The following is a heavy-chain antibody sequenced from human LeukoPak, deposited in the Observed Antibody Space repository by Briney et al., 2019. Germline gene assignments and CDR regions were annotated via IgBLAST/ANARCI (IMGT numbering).Heavy chain of an antibody. CDR3: ARLDPDATAFDY. CDR2: IIPILGIA. Sequence: ASVKVSCKASGGTFSSYAISWVRQAPGQGLEWMGRIIPILGIANYAQKFQGRVTITADKSTSTAYMELSSLRSDDTAVYYCARLDPDATAFDYWGQGTLVTVSS. D-gene: IGHD3/OR15-3a*01. V-gene: IGHV1-69*04. CDR1: GGTFSSYA. J-gene: IGHJ4*02.